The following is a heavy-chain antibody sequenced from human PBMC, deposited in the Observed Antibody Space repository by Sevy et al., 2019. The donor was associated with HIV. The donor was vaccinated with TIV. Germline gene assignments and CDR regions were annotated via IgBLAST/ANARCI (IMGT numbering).Heavy chain of an antibody. J-gene: IGHJ6*02. CDR2: INQDGSEE. CDR1: AFTFSSYW. Sequence: GGSLRLSCAASAFTFSSYWMTWVRQAPGKGLEWVANINQDGSEENYVDSVKARFTIFRDNAKNSLFLQMNSLRAEDTAVYYCARTGSYADTYYYYYAMDVWGPGTTVTVS. CDR3: ARTGSYADTYYYYYAMDV. V-gene: IGHV3-7*01. D-gene: IGHD3-16*01.